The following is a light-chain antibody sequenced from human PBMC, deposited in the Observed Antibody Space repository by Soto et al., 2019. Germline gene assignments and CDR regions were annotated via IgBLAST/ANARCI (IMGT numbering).Light chain of an antibody. J-gene: IGLJ1*01. Sequence: QSVLTQPASVSGSPGQSITISCTGTSSDVGGYNYVSWYQRHPGKAPKLMIYEVSNRPSGVSNRFSGSKSGNTASLTISGLQAEDEADYYCSSYTSSSTLDVFGTGTKVTVL. CDR3: SSYTSSSTLDV. V-gene: IGLV2-14*01. CDR2: EVS. CDR1: SSDVGGYNY.